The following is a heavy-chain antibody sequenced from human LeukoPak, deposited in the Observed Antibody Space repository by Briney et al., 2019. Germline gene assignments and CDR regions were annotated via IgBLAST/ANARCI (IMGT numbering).Heavy chain of an antibody. Sequence: PSETLSLTCAVYGGSFSGYYWSWIRQPPGKGLEWIGEINHSGSTNYNPSLKSRVTISVDTSKNQFSLKLSSVTAADTAVYYCARSSSSWYVDYYYYGMDVWGQGTTVTVSS. D-gene: IGHD6-13*01. CDR2: INHSGST. J-gene: IGHJ6*02. CDR1: GGSFSGYY. V-gene: IGHV4-34*01. CDR3: ARSSSSWYVDYYYYGMDV.